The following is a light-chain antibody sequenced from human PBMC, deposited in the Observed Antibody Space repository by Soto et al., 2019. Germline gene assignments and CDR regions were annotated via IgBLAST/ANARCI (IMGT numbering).Light chain of an antibody. CDR1: QSVSSSY. V-gene: IGKV3-20*01. CDR2: GAS. CDR3: QQYGSSPLLT. Sequence: EIVLTQSPGTLSLSPGERATLSCRASQSVSSSYLAWYQQKPGQAPRLLIYGASSRATGIPDRFSGSGSGTDFTLTISRLEPEEFALYYCQQYGSSPLLTFGQGTKVDIK. J-gene: IGKJ1*01.